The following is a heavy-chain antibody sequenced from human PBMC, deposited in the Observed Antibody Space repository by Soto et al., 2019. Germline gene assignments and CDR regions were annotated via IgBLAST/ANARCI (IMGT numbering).Heavy chain of an antibody. V-gene: IGHV4-61*08. Sequence: SETLSLTCTVSGGSISSGDYYWSWIRQPPGKGLEWIGYIYYSGSTNYNPSLKSRVTISVDTSKNQFSLKLSSVTAADTAVYYCARTLAGDPPHYYYYGMDVWGQGTTVTVSS. J-gene: IGHJ6*02. D-gene: IGHD7-27*01. CDR2: IYYSGST. CDR3: ARTLAGDPPHYYYYGMDV. CDR1: GGSISSGDYY.